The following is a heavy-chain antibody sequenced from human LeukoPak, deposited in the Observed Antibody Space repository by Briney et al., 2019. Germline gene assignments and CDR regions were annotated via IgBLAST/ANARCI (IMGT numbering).Heavy chain of an antibody. D-gene: IGHD1-26*01. CDR1: GGSISSYY. CDR3: ARRLVSRSYYFDY. V-gene: IGHV4-59*05. CDR2: VYSSGST. J-gene: IGHJ4*02. Sequence: PSETLSLTCTVSGGSISSYYWSWIRQPAGKGLEWIGRVYSSGSTYYNPSLKSRVTISVDTSKNHFSLRLTSVTAADTAVYYCARRLVSRSYYFDYWGQGTLVSVSS.